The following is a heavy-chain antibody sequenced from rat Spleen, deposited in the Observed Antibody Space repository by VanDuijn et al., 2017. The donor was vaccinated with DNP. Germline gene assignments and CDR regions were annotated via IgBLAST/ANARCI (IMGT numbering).Heavy chain of an antibody. CDR1: GFSLTTHG. D-gene: IGHD1-2*01. Sequence: QVQMKETGPGLVQTTQTLSVTPTVSGFSLTTHGIHWVRQAPGKGLEWMGIIWGDGSTNYNSDLKSRLSISKDTSKGQVFLKMNSLQTDDTGTYYCTSDSLNSSSFVYWGQGSLVTVSS. J-gene: IGHJ3*01. CDR2: IWGDGST. V-gene: IGHV2-77*01. CDR3: TSDSLNSSSFVY.